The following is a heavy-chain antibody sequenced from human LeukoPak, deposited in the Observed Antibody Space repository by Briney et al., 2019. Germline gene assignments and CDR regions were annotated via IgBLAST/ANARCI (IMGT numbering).Heavy chain of an antibody. CDR2: INYSGST. J-gene: IGHJ2*01. V-gene: IGHV4-59*01. CDR3: ARGSTSHHWHIGL. D-gene: IGHD2/OR15-2a*01. CDR1: GDSISTYY. Sequence: PSETLSLTCTVSGDSISTYYWSWIRQPPGKRLEWIGYINYSGSTNYNPSLKSRVTISVDTSKNQFSLNLSSVTAADTAAYYCARGSTSHHWHIGLWGRGTLVTVSS.